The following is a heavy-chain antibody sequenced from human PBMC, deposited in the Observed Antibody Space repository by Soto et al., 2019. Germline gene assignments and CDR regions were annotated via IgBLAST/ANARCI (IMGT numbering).Heavy chain of an antibody. V-gene: IGHV4-30-4*08. D-gene: IGHD2-2*01. CDR2: IYFTGST. CDR3: CRVLLVSVAFYSFDF. Sequence: SETLSLTCTVSGGSLSSGDYYWNWVRQPPGKGLEWIGYIYFTGSTYYTPSLKSRVTISLDTSKNQFSLELSSVTAAATAVYYCCRVLLVSVAFYSFDFWGQGTLVTVSS. CDR1: GGSLSSGDYY. J-gene: IGHJ4*02.